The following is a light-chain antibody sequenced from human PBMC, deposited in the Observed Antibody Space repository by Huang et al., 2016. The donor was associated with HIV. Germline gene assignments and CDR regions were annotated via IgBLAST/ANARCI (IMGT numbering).Light chain of an antibody. J-gene: IGKJ4*01. CDR2: DAS. V-gene: IGKV3-11*01. Sequence: IVLTQSPAALSWYQGERVTLYCRASQTSDNHVAWYQHKSGQPPRLLIYDASTRVTDIPAKFSGGGSGTHVTLNIRRLEPDDCAVYYCQQRSSWPTFGGGTKVEIK. CDR1: QTSDNH. CDR3: QQRSSWPT.